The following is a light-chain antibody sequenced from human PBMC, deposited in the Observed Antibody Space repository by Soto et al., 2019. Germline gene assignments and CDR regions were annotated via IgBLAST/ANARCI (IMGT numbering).Light chain of an antibody. CDR1: QSVSSSY. J-gene: IGKJ4*01. Sequence: EIVLTQSPGTLSLSPGERATLSCRDSQSVSSSYLAWYQQKPGQATRLLIHGAYSRATGIPDRFSGSGSGTDFTLTISRLEPEDFAVYYCQQYGSSPTFGGGTKVDI. CDR3: QQYGSSPT. CDR2: GAY. V-gene: IGKV3-20*01.